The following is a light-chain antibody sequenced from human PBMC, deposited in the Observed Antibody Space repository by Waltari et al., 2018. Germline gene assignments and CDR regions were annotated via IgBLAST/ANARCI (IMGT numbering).Light chain of an antibody. V-gene: IGLV2-14*03. J-gene: IGLJ1*01. CDR1: SSDVGTYDY. CDR3: CSYTTSSTVYV. CDR2: DVT. Sequence: QSALTQPASVSGSPGQSITISCTGTSSDVGTYDYVSWYQQHPGKAPKLMIYDVTKRPSGIANRFSGSKSGNTASLTISRLQAEDEADYYCCSYTTSSTVYVFGTGTKVTVL.